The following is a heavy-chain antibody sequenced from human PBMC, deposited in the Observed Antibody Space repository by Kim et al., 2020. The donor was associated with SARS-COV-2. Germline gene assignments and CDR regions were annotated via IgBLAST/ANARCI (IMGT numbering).Heavy chain of an antibody. CDR2: IKSKTDGGTT. D-gene: IGHD3-10*01. J-gene: IGHJ6*02. V-gene: IGHV3-15*01. CDR3: TTDSFGPAWFGELLSGEYYYYYYGMDG. Sequence: GGSLRLSCAASGFTFSNAWMSWVRQAPGKGLEWVGRIKSKTDGGTTDYAAPVKGRFTISRDDSKNTLYLQMNSLKTEDTAVYYCTTDSFGPAWFGELLSGEYYYYYYGMDGWGQGTTVTVSS. CDR1: GFTFSNAW.